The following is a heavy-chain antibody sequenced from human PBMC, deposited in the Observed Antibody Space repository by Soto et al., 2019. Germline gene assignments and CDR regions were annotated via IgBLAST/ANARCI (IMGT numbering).Heavy chain of an antibody. CDR2: IYYSGST. CDR1: GGSISSYY. J-gene: IGHJ4*02. CDR3: ARADRYSSSSGEIDY. V-gene: IGHV4-59*01. D-gene: IGHD6-6*01. Sequence: LSLTCTVSGGSISSYYWSWIRQPPGKGLEWIGYIYYSGSTNYNPSLKSRVTISVDTSKNQFSLKLSSVTAADTAVYYCARADRYSSSSGEIDYWGQGTLVTVSS.